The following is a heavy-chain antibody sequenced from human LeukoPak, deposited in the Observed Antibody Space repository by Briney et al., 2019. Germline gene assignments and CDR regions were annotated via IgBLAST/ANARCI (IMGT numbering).Heavy chain of an antibody. Sequence: GGSLRLSCAASGFTFSDYYMSWIRQAPGKGLEWLSYISNSGTTLYYADSVKGRFTISRDNAKNTLYLQMNSLRVEDTAVYYCARAAYRAAFDIWGQGTMVTVSS. CDR1: GFTFSDYY. CDR3: ARAAYRAAFDI. CDR2: ISNSGTTL. V-gene: IGHV3-11*04. D-gene: IGHD4-11*01. J-gene: IGHJ3*02.